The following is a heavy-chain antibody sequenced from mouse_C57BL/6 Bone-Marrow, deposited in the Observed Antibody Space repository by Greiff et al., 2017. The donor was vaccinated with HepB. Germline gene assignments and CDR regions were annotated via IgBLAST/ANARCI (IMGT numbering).Heavy chain of an antibody. CDR1: GYTFTSYW. Sequence: QVQLQQPGAELVKPGASVKMSCKASGYTFTSYWITWVKQRPGQGLEWIGDIYPGSGSTNYNEKFKSKATLTVDKPSSTAYMQLSSLTSEDSAVYYCASQDSPGGYFDYWGQGTTLTVSS. CDR2: IYPGSGST. J-gene: IGHJ2*01. V-gene: IGHV1-55*01. CDR3: ASQDSPGGYFDY. D-gene: IGHD3-2*01.